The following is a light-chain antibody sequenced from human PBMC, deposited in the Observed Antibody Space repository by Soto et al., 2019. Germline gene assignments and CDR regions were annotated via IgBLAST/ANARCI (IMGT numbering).Light chain of an antibody. Sequence: EIVLTQSPGTLSLSPGERATLSCRASQSLTNNYLAWYQQKPGQAPRLLIYAASSRATGIPDRFSGSGSETDFTLTICRLEPEDFAVYYCPLYGSSLPVTFGGGTNVEI. CDR3: PLYGSSLPVT. V-gene: IGKV3-20*01. CDR2: AAS. CDR1: QSLTNNY. J-gene: IGKJ4*01.